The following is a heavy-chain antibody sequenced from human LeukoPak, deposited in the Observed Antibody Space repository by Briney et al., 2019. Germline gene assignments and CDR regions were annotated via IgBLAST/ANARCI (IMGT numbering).Heavy chain of an antibody. D-gene: IGHD3-3*01. CDR1: GGTFSSYA. J-gene: IGHJ6*02. CDR3: ARADDFSPRYYYGMDV. V-gene: IGHV1-18*01. CDR2: ISTYNDNT. Sequence: GASVKVSCKASGGTFSSYAISWVRQAPGQGLEWMGWISTYNDNTHYAQKLQGRVTMTTDTSTSTAYMELRSLRSDDTAVYYCARADDFSPRYYYGMDVWGQGTTVTVSS.